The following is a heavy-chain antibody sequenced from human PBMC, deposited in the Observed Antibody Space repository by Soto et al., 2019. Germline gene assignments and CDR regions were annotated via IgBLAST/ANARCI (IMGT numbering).Heavy chain of an antibody. CDR1: GFTVNSNY. D-gene: IGHD3-3*02. V-gene: IGHV3-66*01. CDR3: AKTDLVLALEL. Sequence: GGSLRLSCAASGFTVNSNYMSWVRQAPGKGLEWVSVIYSGGTIYYAHSVKGRFTFSRDNSKNTLYLQMDSLRAEDTAVYYSAKTDLVLALELWGRGTLVTVSS. J-gene: IGHJ2*01. CDR2: IYSGGTI.